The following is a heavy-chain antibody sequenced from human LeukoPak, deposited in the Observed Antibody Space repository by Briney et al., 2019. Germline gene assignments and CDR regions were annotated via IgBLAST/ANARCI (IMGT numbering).Heavy chain of an antibody. J-gene: IGHJ4*02. CDR1: GGSISSSSYY. V-gene: IGHV4-39*07. CDR3: ARERGDYGDYIDY. CDR2: IYYSGST. Sequence: PSETLSLTCTVSGGSISSSSYYWGWIRQPPGKGLEWIGSIYYSGSTYYNPSLKSRVTISVDTSKNQFSLKLSSVTAADTAVYYCARERGDYGDYIDYWGQGTLVTVSS. D-gene: IGHD4-17*01.